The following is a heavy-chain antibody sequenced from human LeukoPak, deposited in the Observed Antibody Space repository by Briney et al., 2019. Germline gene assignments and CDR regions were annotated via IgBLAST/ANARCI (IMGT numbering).Heavy chain of an antibody. Sequence: RTGGSLRLSCAASGFTFSSYGMSWVRQAPGKGLEWVSAISGSGGSTYYADSVKGRFTISRDNSKNTLYLQMNSLRAEDTAVYYCAKVPAGTYYFDYWGQEALVTVSS. D-gene: IGHD2-2*01. CDR2: ISGSGGST. V-gene: IGHV3-23*01. CDR3: AKVPAGTYYFDY. CDR1: GFTFSSYG. J-gene: IGHJ4*02.